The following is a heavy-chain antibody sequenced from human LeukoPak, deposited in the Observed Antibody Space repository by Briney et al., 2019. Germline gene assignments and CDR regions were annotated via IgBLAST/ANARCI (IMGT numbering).Heavy chain of an antibody. CDR1: GYTFTSYD. D-gene: IGHD4-17*01. V-gene: IGHV1-8*01. CDR2: MNPNSGNT. CDR3: ARRGRRSDY. Sequence: GASVKVSCKASGYTFTSYDLNWVRQAPGQGLEWMGWMNPNSGNTVYAQKFQGRVTMTRNTSIRTAYMELSSLRSEDTALYYFARRGRRSDYWGQGTLVTVSS. J-gene: IGHJ4*02.